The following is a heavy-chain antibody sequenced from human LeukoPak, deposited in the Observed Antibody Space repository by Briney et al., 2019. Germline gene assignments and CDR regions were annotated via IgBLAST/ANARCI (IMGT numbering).Heavy chain of an antibody. D-gene: IGHD2-15*01. V-gene: IGHV5-51*01. Sequence: GESLKISCRGSGYSLTSHWIGWVRQMPGKGLEWMGIIYPGDSDTRYSPSFQGQVTISADKSISTAYLQWSSLKASDTAMYYCASSGRVAATGSNDAFDIWGQGTMVTVSS. J-gene: IGHJ3*02. CDR3: ASSGRVAATGSNDAFDI. CDR2: IYPGDSDT. CDR1: GYSLTSHW.